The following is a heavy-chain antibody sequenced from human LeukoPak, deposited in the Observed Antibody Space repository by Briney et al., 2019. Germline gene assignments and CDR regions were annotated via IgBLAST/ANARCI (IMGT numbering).Heavy chain of an antibody. D-gene: IGHD6-19*01. Sequence: GASVKVSCKASGYTFTSYGISWVRQAPGQGLEWMGWVSAYNGNTNYAQKLQGRVTMTTVTSTSTAYMELRSLRSDDTAVYYCARDMNSSGFGLSYFDYWGQGTLVTASS. J-gene: IGHJ4*02. V-gene: IGHV1-18*01. CDR3: ARDMNSSGFGLSYFDY. CDR2: VSAYNGNT. CDR1: GYTFTSYG.